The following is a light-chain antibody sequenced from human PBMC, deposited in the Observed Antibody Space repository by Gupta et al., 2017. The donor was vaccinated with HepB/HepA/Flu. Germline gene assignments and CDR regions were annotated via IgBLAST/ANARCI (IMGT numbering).Light chain of an antibody. CDR3: QQYYSTPPA. J-gene: IGKJ1*01. CDR2: WAS. CDR1: QTVLYSSNNKNY. V-gene: IGKV4-1*01. Sequence: DIVMTQSPDCLAVSLGERATINCKSSQTVLYSSNNKNYLAWYQQKPGQPPKLLIYWASARESGVPDRFRGSGSGTDFTLTITSLQAEDVAVYYCQQYYSTPPAFGPGTKVEL.